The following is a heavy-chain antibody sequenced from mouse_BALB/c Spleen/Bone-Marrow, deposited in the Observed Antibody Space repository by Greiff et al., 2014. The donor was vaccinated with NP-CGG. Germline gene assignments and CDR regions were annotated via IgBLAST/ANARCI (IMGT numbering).Heavy chain of an antibody. CDR3: ARSGIPYAMDY. CDR1: EYTFTDYN. V-gene: IGHV1S29*02. Sequence: EVQLVESGPELVKPGASVKISCKASEYTFTDYNMHWVKQSHGKSLEWIGYIYPYSGGTGYNQKFKSKATLTVDDSSFTAYMKLRSLTTEDSAVYYCARSGIPYAMDYWGQGTSVTVSS. D-gene: IGHD5-2*01. CDR2: IYPYSGGT. J-gene: IGHJ4*01.